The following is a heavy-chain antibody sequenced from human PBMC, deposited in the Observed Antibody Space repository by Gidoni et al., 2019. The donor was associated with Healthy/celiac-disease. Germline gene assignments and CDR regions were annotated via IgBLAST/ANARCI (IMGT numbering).Heavy chain of an antibody. J-gene: IGHJ4*02. Sequence: QVQLQASGPGLVKPSEPLSLTCTVSGGSIRNYYWGWIRQPPGKGLDCIGYIYYSGSTNYNPSLKSRVTISVDTSKNQFSLKLSSVTAADTAVYYCARLVDDSSGYYYEAFDYWGQGTLVTVSS. CDR3: ARLVDDSSGYYYEAFDY. D-gene: IGHD3-22*01. CDR1: GGSIRNYY. CDR2: IYYSGST. V-gene: IGHV4-59*08.